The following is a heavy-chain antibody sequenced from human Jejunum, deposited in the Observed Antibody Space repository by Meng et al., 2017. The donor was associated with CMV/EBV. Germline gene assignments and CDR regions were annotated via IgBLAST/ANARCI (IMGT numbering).Heavy chain of an antibody. CDR1: FSSYE. V-gene: IGHV3-21*06. CDR2: ISPTSDYI. J-gene: IGHJ3*01. CDR3: ARRSCTTMFCESRDAFDV. Sequence: FSSYEMNWVRQAPGKGLEWVSSISPTSDYIYYADSLQGRFTISRDNAKNSVYLQLNSLRAEDTAVYYCARRSCTTMFCESRDAFDVWGQGTMVTVSS. D-gene: IGHD3-9*01.